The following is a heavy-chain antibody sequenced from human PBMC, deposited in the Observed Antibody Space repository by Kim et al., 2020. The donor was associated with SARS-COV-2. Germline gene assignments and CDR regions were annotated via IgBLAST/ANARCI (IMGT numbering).Heavy chain of an antibody. V-gene: IGHV3-74*01. J-gene: IGHJ4*02. D-gene: IGHD3-10*01. CDR3: ARGKEAPVNSFQY. CDR2: INSDGTTT. CDR1: GFTFSTHW. Sequence: GGSLRLSCAASGFTFSTHWMHWVRQAPGKGLVWVSRINSDGTTTTYAGSVKGRFTISRDNANSTLYLQMDSLRAEDTAVYYCARGKEAPVNSFQYWGQGSLVTVAS.